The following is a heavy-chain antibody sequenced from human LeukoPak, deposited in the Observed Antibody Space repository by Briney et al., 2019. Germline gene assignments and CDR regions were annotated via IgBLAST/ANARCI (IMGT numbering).Heavy chain of an antibody. CDR3: AKAASSLLPGDFDY. Sequence: PGGSLRLSCAASGFIVNTNYMSWVRQAPGRGLEWVSFIYADGNTYYADSVKGRFTISRDNAKNSLYLQMNSLRAEDMALYYCAKAASSLLPGDFDYWGQGTLVTVSS. J-gene: IGHJ4*02. CDR2: IYADGNT. CDR1: GFIVNTNY. D-gene: IGHD2-15*01. V-gene: IGHV3-53*05.